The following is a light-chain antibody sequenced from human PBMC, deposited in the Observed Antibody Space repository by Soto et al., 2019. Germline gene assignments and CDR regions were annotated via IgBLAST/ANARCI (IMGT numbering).Light chain of an antibody. Sequence: DIQMTQSPSSLSASVGDRVTITCRASQSISSYLNWYQQKPGKAPKLLIYAASSLQSGVPSRFSGSGSGTDFTLTISSLQPEYFATYYCQQSYRTPLTFGQGTKVEIK. CDR3: QQSYRTPLT. J-gene: IGKJ1*01. V-gene: IGKV1-39*01. CDR1: QSISSY. CDR2: AAS.